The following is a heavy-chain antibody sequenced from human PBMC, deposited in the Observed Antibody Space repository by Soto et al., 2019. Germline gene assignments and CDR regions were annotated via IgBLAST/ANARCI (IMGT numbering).Heavy chain of an antibody. Sequence: SQTLSLTCAISGDSVSSDSAAWSWIRQSPSRGLEWLGRTFYRSKWYNDYAVSVKGRITINPDTSKNLFSLQLNSVTPEDTAVYYCAKEGGNHYYYYAMDVWGQGTTVTVSS. CDR1: GDSVSSDSAA. CDR2: TFYRSKWYN. V-gene: IGHV6-1*01. J-gene: IGHJ6*02. D-gene: IGHD1-26*01. CDR3: AKEGGNHYYYYAMDV.